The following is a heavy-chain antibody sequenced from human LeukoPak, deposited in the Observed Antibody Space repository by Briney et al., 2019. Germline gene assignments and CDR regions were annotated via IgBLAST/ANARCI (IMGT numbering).Heavy chain of an antibody. CDR2: ILASGAT. CDR1: GFTLSSYW. V-gene: IGHV3-23*01. Sequence: GGSLRLSCAASGFTLSSYWMHWVRQAPGKGLEWVSAILASGATYYTDPVKGRFTISRDSSTNTLYLQMNSLRVDDTAIYYCAKDREPDNGWDLDYWGQGTLVIVSS. CDR3: AKDREPDNGWDLDY. D-gene: IGHD1-26*01. J-gene: IGHJ4*01.